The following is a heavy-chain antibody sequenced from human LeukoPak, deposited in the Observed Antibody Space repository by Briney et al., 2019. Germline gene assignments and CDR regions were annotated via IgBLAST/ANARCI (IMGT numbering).Heavy chain of an antibody. V-gene: IGHV4-4*07. CDR2: IYSDGRT. D-gene: IGHD6-6*01. CDR1: GGSINNYD. CDR3: ARDRLGSSSPTYFYYYMDV. J-gene: IGHJ6*03. Sequence: SETLSLTCTVSGGSINNYDWSWIRQPAGKALEWIGHIYSDGRTNYNPSLQSRVTMSVDTSSSHLSLVLTSVTAADTAVYYCARDRLGSSSPTYFYYYMDVWGRGTTVIVSS.